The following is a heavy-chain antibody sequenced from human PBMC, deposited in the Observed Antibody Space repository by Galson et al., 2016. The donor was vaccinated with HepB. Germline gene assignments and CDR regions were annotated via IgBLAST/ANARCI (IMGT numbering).Heavy chain of an antibody. CDR3: ARLIASPWNDYYYYGMDV. D-gene: IGHD3-16*01. CDR2: ISNDGSNK. CDR1: GFIFRSYA. J-gene: IGHJ6*02. V-gene: IGHV3-30-3*01. Sequence: SLRLSCADSGFIFRSYAMNWVRQAPGKGLEWLAVISNDGSNKYYADSVKGRFIISRDNSKNTLYLQMNSLRAEDTAVYYCARLIASPWNDYYYYGMDVWGQGTTVTVSS.